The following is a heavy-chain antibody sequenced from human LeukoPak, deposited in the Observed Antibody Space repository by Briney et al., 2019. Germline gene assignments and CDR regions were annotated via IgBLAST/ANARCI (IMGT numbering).Heavy chain of an antibody. D-gene: IGHD1-14*01. CDR2: IGKTSRDM. V-gene: IGHV3-21*01. CDR3: VRGDNRDY. CDR1: GFTFNSYS. Sequence: GGSLRLSCTASGFTFNSYSMTWVRQAPGKGLEWISSIGKTSRDMYYADSVRGRFTISRDNAKNSLFLLMNSLRVEDTSVYYCVRGDNRDYWGQGTLVTVSS. J-gene: IGHJ4*02.